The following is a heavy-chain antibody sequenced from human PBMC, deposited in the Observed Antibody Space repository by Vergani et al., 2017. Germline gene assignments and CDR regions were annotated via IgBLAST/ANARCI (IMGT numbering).Heavy chain of an antibody. CDR2: IRSKAYGGTT. CDR3: ARGAGYFAFDI. V-gene: IGHV3-49*03. J-gene: IGHJ3*02. CDR1: GFTFGDYA. Sequence: EVQLVESGGGLVQPGRSLRLSCTASGFTFGDYAMSWFRQAPGKGLEWVGFIRSKAYGGTTEYAASVKGRFTISRENAKNSLYLQMNSLRAGDTAVYYCARGAGYFAFDIWGQGTMVTVSS. D-gene: IGHD1-26*01.